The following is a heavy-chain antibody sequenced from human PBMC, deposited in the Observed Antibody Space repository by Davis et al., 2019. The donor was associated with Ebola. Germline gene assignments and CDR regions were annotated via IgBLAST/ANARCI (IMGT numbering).Heavy chain of an antibody. CDR1: GYTFSSFW. J-gene: IGHJ4*02. Sequence: GESLKISCAGSGYTFSSFWMNWVRQAPGKGLEWVSRINSDGTSTNYTDAVRGRFTISRDNAKNTLYLQMDSLRVEDTAMYYCARSYYGGDYFDYWGQGTLVTVSS. CDR3: ARSYYGGDYFDY. D-gene: IGHD3-10*01. CDR2: INSDGTST. V-gene: IGHV3-74*01.